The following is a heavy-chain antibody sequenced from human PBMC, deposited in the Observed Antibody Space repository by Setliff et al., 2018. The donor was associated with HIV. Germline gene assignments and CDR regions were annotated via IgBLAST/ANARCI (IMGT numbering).Heavy chain of an antibody. CDR2: FYTSGST. CDR3: AREIWGQVAHVPYGMDV. Sequence: SETLSLTCTVSGGSISSYYWSWIRQPAGKGLEWIGRFYTSGSTNYNPSLKSRVTMSVDTSKNQFYRKVRYVTAADTAIYYCAREIWGQVAHVPYGMDVWGQGTTVTVSS. J-gene: IGHJ6*02. V-gene: IGHV4-4*07. D-gene: IGHD5-12*01. CDR1: GGSISSYY.